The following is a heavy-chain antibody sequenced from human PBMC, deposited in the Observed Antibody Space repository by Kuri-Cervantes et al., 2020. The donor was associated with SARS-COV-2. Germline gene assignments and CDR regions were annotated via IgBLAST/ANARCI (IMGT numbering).Heavy chain of an antibody. Sequence: SETLSLTCTVSGGSISSYYWSWIRQPAGKGLEWIGRIYTSGSTNYNPSLKSRVTMSVDTSKNQFSLKLSSVTAADTAVYYCARAPGYYYDSSGYSQNWFDPWGQGTLVTVSS. CDR1: GGSISSYY. D-gene: IGHD3-22*01. V-gene: IGHV4-4*07. CDR2: IYTSGST. CDR3: ARAPGYYYDSSGYSQNWFDP. J-gene: IGHJ5*02.